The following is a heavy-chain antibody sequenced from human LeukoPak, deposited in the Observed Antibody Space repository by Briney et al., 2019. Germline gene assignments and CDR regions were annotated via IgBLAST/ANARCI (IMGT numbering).Heavy chain of an antibody. J-gene: IGHJ4*02. V-gene: IGHV4-38-2*02. CDR2: ISHSGST. CDR3: ARAENYYFDSDGGDYFDY. CDR1: GYSISSGYY. D-gene: IGHD3-22*01. Sequence: SETLSLTCTVSGYSISSGYYWAWIRQPPGKGLEWMGSISHSGSTYDNPSLKSRVTISVDTSKNQFSLKLKSVTAADTAVYYCARAENYYFDSDGGDYFDYWGQGTLLTVSS.